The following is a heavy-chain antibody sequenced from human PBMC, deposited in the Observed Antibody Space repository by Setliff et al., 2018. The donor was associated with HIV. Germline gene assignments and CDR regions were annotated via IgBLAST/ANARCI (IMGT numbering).Heavy chain of an antibody. CDR3: AREGGTGRSSWYGAYWYDP. CDR1: GGSISTSRYY. D-gene: IGHD6-13*01. J-gene: IGHJ5*02. V-gene: IGHV4-39*07. CDR2: INYRGNT. Sequence: SETLSLTCTVSGGSISTSRYYWGWIRQPPGKGLEWIGSINYRGNTYYNPSLTSRAAIFVDTSKNQISLKLSSVTAADTAVYYCAREGGTGRSSWYGAYWYDPWGQGTLVTVSS.